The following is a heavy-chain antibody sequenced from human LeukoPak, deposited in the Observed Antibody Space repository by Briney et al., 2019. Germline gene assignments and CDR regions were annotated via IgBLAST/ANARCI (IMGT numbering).Heavy chain of an antibody. CDR3: ARAARGYSYGRPPPFDY. D-gene: IGHD5-18*01. J-gene: IGHJ4*02. Sequence: GESLRLSCAASGFTFSSYSMNWVRQAPGKGLEWVSSISSSSSYIYYADSVKGRFTISRDNAKNSLYLQMNSLRAEDTAVYYCARAARGYSYGRPPPFDYWGQGTLVTVSS. CDR2: ISSSSSYI. V-gene: IGHV3-21*01. CDR1: GFTFSSYS.